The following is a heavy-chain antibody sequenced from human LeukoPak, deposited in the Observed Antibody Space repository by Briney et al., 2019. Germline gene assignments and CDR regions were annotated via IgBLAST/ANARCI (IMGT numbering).Heavy chain of an antibody. D-gene: IGHD3-10*01. V-gene: IGHV4-34*01. J-gene: IGHJ3*02. CDR3: ARVPQYLMVRGKRNDAFDI. Sequence: SETLSLTCAGYGGSFSGYYWSWIRQPPGKGLEWIGEINHSGSTNYNPSLKSRVTISVDTSKNQFSLKLSSVTAADTAVYYCARVPQYLMVRGKRNDAFDIWGQGTMVTVSS. CDR2: INHSGST. CDR1: GGSFSGYY.